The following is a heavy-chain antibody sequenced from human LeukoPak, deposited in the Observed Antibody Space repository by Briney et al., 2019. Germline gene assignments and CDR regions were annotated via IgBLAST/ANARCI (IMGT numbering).Heavy chain of an antibody. CDR1: PYSFTSYG. CDR2: ISAYNGNT. Sequence: GASVKVSCKASPYSFTSYGISWVRQAPGQGLEWMGWISAYNGNTNYAQKLQGRVTMTTDTSTSTAYMELRSLRSDDTAVYYCARDPDYDFWSGPARMDVWGQGTTVTVSS. V-gene: IGHV1-18*01. CDR3: ARDPDYDFWSGPARMDV. J-gene: IGHJ6*02. D-gene: IGHD3-3*01.